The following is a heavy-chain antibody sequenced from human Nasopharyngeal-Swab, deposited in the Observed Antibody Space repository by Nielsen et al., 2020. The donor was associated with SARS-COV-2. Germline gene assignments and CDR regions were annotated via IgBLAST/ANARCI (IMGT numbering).Heavy chain of an antibody. CDR3: ARESSRGYSYGYHWFDP. V-gene: IGHV3-9*01. D-gene: IGHD5-18*01. CDR1: GFTFSTYS. Sequence: SLKISCTASGFTFSTYSMNWVRQAPGKGLEWVSGISWDGLTIGYADSVKGRFTISRDNAKNSLYLQMNSLRDEDTAVYYCARESSRGYSYGYHWFDPWGQGTLVTVSS. J-gene: IGHJ5*02. CDR2: ISWDGLTI.